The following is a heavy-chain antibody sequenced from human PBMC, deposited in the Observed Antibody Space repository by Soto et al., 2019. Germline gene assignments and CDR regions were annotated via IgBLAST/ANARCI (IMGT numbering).Heavy chain of an antibody. CDR2: ITPVLGTV. J-gene: IGHJ5*02. CDR1: ADSFSSHS. D-gene: IGHD4-17*01. Sequence: QVQLVQSGAEVKKPGSSVKVSCKTSADSFSSHSLSWLRQAPGQRLEWMGGITPVLGTVDYAQKFEDRLAITADKSTSTVYMELSSLRSEDTAIYFCARSLDGTTVTNWFDPWGQGAQVTVSS. V-gene: IGHV1-69*06. CDR3: ARSLDGTTVTNWFDP.